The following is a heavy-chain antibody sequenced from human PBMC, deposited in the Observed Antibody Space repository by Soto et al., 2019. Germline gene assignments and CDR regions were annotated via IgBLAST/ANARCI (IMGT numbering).Heavy chain of an antibody. Sequence: LRLSCAASGFTDSNAWMCSLRQAPGKGLEWVGRIKSKTDGGTTDYAAPVKGRFTISRDDSKNTLYLQMNSLKTENTAVDFSTSVYSGANGACDIWGQGTIVSVS. D-gene: IGHD5-12*01. J-gene: IGHJ3*02. CDR1: GFTDSNAW. CDR3: TSVYSGANGACDI. V-gene: IGHV3-15*01. CDR2: IKSKTDGGTT.